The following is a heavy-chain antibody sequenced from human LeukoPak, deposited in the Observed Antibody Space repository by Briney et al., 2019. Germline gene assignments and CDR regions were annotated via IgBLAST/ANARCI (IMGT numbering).Heavy chain of an antibody. V-gene: IGHV4-39*07. J-gene: IGHJ5*02. D-gene: IGHD1-26*01. CDR2: IYYSGST. Sequence: SETLSLTCTVSGGSISSSSYYWGWIRQPPGKGLEWIGSIYYSGSTYYNPSLKSPVTISVDTSKNQFSLKLSSVTAADTAVYYCARGGWELLYWFDPWGQGTLVTVSS. CDR3: ARGGWELLYWFDP. CDR1: GGSISSSSYY.